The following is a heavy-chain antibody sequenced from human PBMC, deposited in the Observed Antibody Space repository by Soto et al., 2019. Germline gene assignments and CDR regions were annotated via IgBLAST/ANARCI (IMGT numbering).Heavy chain of an antibody. CDR1: GGSISSYY. CDR2: IYTSGST. J-gene: IGHJ5*02. V-gene: IGHV4-4*07. D-gene: IGHD3-3*01. CDR3: AAYYDFWSGYNWFDP. Sequence: SETLSLTCTVSGGSISSYYWSWIRQPAGKGLEWIGRIYTSGSTNYNPSLKSRVTMSVDTSKNQFSLKLSSVTTADTAVYYCAAYYDFWSGYNWFDPWGQGILVTVSS.